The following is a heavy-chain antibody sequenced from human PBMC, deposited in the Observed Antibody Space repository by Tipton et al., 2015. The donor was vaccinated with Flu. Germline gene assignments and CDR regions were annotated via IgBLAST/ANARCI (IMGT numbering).Heavy chain of an antibody. V-gene: IGHV3-73*01. CDR1: GFTFSGSA. Sequence: AASGFTFSGSAMHWVRQASGKGLEWVGRIRSKDNNYATAYAASVKGRFSISRDDSKNTAYLQMNNLKTEDTAVYYCTPPPSYSGPWGPGTLVTVSS. CDR3: TPPPSYSGP. J-gene: IGHJ5*02. D-gene: IGHD4-11*01. CDR2: IRSKDNNYAT.